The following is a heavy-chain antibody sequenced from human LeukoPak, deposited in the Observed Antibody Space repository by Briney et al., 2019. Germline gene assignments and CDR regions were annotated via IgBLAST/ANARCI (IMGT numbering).Heavy chain of an antibody. J-gene: IGHJ6*02. CDR1: GFTFSSYA. CDR3: ASFYGSGSYYIGSYYYYGMDV. V-gene: IGHV3-21*01. Sequence: PGGSLRLSCAASGFTFSSYAMSWFRQAPGKGLEWVSSISSSSSYIYYADSVKGRFTISRDNAKNSLYLQMNSLRAEDTAVYYCASFYGSGSYYIGSYYYYGMDVWGQGTTVTVSS. CDR2: ISSSSSYI. D-gene: IGHD3-10*01.